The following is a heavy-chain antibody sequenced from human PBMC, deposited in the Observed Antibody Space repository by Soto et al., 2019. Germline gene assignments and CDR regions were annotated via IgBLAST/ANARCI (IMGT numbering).Heavy chain of an antibody. CDR3: ARDRKLGYCSSTSCYGADNWFDP. J-gene: IGHJ5*02. CDR1: GGTFSSYA. CDR2: IIPIFGTA. Sequence: QVQLVQSGAEVKKPGSSVKVSCKASGGTFSSYAISWVRQAPGQGLEWMGGIIPIFGTANYAQKFQGRVTITADESTSTAYMELSSLRSEDTAVYYCARDRKLGYCSSTSCYGADNWFDPWGQETLVTVSS. D-gene: IGHD2-2*01. V-gene: IGHV1-69*01.